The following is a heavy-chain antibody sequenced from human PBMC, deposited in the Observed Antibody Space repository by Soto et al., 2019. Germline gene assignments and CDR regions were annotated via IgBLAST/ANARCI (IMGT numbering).Heavy chain of an antibody. CDR2: ISYDGSNK. J-gene: IGHJ4*02. CDR3: AKDLTSRDGYSPVLY. CDR1: RFTFSSYG. V-gene: IGHV3-30*18. Sequence: PVGSLRLSCAASRFTFSSYGMHWVRQAPGKGLEWVAVISYDGSNKYYADSVKGRFTISRDNSKNTLYLQMNSLRAEDTAVYYCAKDLTSRDGYSPVLYWGQGTLVTVSS. D-gene: IGHD2-21*01.